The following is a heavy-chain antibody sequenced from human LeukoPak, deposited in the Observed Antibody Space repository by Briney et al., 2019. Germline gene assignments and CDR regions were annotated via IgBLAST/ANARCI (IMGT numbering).Heavy chain of an antibody. CDR1: GFTFSSYS. CDR3: ARDKGMVRGVIGY. V-gene: IGHV3-21*01. CDR2: ISSSSSYI. J-gene: IGHJ4*02. Sequence: PGGSLRLSCAASGFTFSSYSVNWVRQAPGKGLERVSSISSSSSYIYYADSVEGRFTISRDNAKNSLYLQMNSLRAEDTAVYYCARDKGMVRGVIGYWGQGTLVTVSS. D-gene: IGHD3-10*01.